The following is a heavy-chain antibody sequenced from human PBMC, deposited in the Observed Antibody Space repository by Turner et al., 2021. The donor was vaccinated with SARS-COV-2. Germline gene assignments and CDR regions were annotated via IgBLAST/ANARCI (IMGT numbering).Heavy chain of an antibody. CDR3: AGEEVVFRASHTLYYYGMDV. CDR2: IYYSGST. J-gene: IGHJ6*02. Sequence: QLQLQESGPGLVKPSETLSLTCTVPGCSISRSRYYWGWIRQPPGKGLGWIGSIYYSGSTYYNPSLKSRVTISVDTSKNQFSLKLSSVTAADTAVYYCAGEEVVFRASHTLYYYGMDVWGQGTTVTVSS. V-gene: IGHV4-39*02. D-gene: IGHD3-22*01. CDR1: GCSISRSRYY.